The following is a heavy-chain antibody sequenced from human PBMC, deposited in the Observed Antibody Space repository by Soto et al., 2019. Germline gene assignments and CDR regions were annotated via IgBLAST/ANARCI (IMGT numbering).Heavy chain of an antibody. CDR1: GYTFMHYD. CDR3: ARDQTKGLNDAYDL. J-gene: IGHJ3*01. CDR2: ISPSTGKA. D-gene: IGHD3-16*01. Sequence: QVQLVQSGADVKKPGASVKLSCKASGYTFMHYDIGWVRQAPGQGPEWLGRISPSTGKADYPQKFQGRVTMTTDTSTTTASMEMRSLTPDDTAVYYCARDQTKGLNDAYDLWGQGTRVTVSS. V-gene: IGHV1-18*01.